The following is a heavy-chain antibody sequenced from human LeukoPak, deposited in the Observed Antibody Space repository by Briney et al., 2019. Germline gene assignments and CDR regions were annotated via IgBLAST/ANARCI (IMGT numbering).Heavy chain of an antibody. V-gene: IGHV4-4*07. D-gene: IGHD1-26*01. J-gene: IGHJ4*02. CDR2: IYTSGST. CDR3: ARDRGGSSRHEFDY. Sequence: SETLSLTCTVSGGSISSYYWSWIRQTAGKGLEWIGRIYTSGSTNYNPSLKSRVTMSVDTSKNQFSLKLSSVTAADTAVYYCARDRGGSSRHEFDYWGQGTLATVSS. CDR1: GGSISSYY.